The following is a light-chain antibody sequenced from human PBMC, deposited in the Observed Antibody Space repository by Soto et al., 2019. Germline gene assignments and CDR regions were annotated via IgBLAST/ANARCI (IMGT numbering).Light chain of an antibody. J-gene: IGLJ1*01. V-gene: IGLV2-14*01. CDR2: DVS. CDR1: SSDVGGYNY. CDR3: ISYTSSSTYV. Sequence: QSVLTQPASVSGSPGQSITISCSGTSSDVGGYNYVSWYQHHPGKAPKLMIYDVSHRPSGVSNRFSGSKSGNTASLTISGLQAGDEADYHCISYTSSSTYVFGAGTKVTVL.